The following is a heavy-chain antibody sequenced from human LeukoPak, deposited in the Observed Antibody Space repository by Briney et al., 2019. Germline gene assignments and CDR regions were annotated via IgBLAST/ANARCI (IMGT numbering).Heavy chain of an antibody. J-gene: IGHJ4*02. V-gene: IGHV3-7*01. CDR3: VRDLSGNGDY. CDR1: GFAFSRYW. Sequence: GGSLRLSCAVSGFAFSRYWMGWVRQAPGKGLEWVANIKQDGSDKIYVDSVKGRFTISRDNAKNSLFLQMNSLRADDTAVYYCVRDLSGNGDYWGQGTLVTVSS. D-gene: IGHD1-20*01. CDR2: IKQDGSDK.